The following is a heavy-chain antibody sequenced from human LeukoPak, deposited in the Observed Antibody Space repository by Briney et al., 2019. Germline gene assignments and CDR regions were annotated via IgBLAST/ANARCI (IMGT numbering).Heavy chain of an antibody. J-gene: IGHJ4*02. CDR3: AKDRGAYYDTLTGPFDY. CDR1: GFTFSSYG. CDR2: ISYDGSNK. D-gene: IGHD3-9*01. Sequence: GGSLRLSCAASGFTFSSYGMHWVRQAPGKGLEWVAVISYDGSNKYYADSVKGRFTISRDNSKNTLYLQMNSLRAEDTAVYYCAKDRGAYYDTLTGPFDYWGQGTLVTVSS. V-gene: IGHV3-30*18.